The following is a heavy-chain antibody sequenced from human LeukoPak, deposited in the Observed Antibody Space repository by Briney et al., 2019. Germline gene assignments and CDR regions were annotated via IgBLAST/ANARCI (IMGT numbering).Heavy chain of an antibody. J-gene: IGHJ4*02. CDR2: ISYDGSNK. D-gene: IGHD1-26*01. CDR3: ARGAFSGSYPTSYFDY. V-gene: IGHV3-30*03. Sequence: PGGSLRLSCAASGFTFSSYSVLCVRQAPGEGLEWVALISYDGSNKYDADSVKGRFTISRDNSKNTLYLQMNSLRGDDTAVYFCARGAFSGSYPTSYFDYWGQGTLVTVSS. CDR1: GFTFSSYS.